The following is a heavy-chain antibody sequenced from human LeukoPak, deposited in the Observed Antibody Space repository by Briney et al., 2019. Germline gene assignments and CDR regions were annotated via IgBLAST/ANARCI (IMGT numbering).Heavy chain of an antibody. CDR2: IKQDGSET. V-gene: IGHV3-7*01. CDR3: ARGGSGYRYGKIDS. CDR1: GFTPCDDW. D-gene: IGHD5-18*01. Sequence: PRLSCAVSGFTPCDDWINWAREAPGQGLGWVGNIKQDGSETYCVDSVKGRFTISRDNAKDSLYLQMNSLRDEDTAVDYCARGGSGYRYGKIDSWGQGILVTVSS. J-gene: IGHJ4*02.